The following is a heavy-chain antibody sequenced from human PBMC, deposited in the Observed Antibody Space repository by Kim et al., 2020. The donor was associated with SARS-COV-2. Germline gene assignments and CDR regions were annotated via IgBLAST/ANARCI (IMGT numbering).Heavy chain of an antibody. CDR1: GYTFTSYW. J-gene: IGHJ4*02. CDR2: INPRSANT. Sequence: ASVKVSCKASGYTFTSYWIHWVRQAPGQGLEWMGMINPRSANTRYAQNFQGRVTTTSDTSTSTAYMEMSSLRSEDTAVYYCARAWDQNFDFWGQGTLVTVPS. D-gene: IGHD1-26*01. CDR3: ARAWDQNFDF. V-gene: IGHV1-46*01.